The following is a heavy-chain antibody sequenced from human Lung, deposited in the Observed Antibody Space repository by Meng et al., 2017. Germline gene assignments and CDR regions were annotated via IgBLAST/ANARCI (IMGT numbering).Heavy chain of an antibody. D-gene: IGHD3-10*01. CDR3: ARGSITMVRGVSVFDP. CDR2: IYHSGST. CDR1: GGSISSSNW. Sequence: QVEREESGPGLGKPSGTLSLTCAVSGGSISSSNWWSWVRLPPGKGLEWIGEIYHSGSTNYNPSLKSRVTISVDKSKNQFSLKLSSVTAADTAVYYCARGSITMVRGVSVFDPWGQGTLVTVSS. V-gene: IGHV4-4*02. J-gene: IGHJ5*02.